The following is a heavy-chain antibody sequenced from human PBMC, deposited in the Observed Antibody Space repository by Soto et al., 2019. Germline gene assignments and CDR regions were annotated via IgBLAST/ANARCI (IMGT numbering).Heavy chain of an antibody. J-gene: IGHJ2*01. CDR3: AKDESRRNRRYFDL. Sequence: EVQLLESGGGLVQPGGSLRLSCAASGFTFSSYAMYWVRQAPGKGLEWVSVISGSGGSTYYADSVKGRFTISRDKSKSTLYLQMNSLRAEDTAVYYCAKDESRRNRRYFDLWGRGTLVTVSS. CDR2: ISGSGGST. V-gene: IGHV3-23*01. CDR1: GFTFSSYA. D-gene: IGHD4-4*01.